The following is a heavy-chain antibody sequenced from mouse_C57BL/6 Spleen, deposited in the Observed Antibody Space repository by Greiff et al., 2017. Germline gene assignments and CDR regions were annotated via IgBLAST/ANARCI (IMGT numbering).Heavy chain of an antibody. J-gene: IGHJ2*01. CDR3: AKNGYYVYYFDY. CDR1: GFTFSDYG. V-gene: IGHV5-17*01. CDR2: ISSGSSTF. D-gene: IGHD2-3*01. Sequence: EVQLVESGGGLVKPGGSLKLSCAASGFTFSDYGMHWVRQAQEKGLEWVAYISSGSSTFYYADTVKGRFTISRDNAKNTLCRQMTSLRSEDTAMYYCAKNGYYVYYFDYWGQGTTLTVSS.